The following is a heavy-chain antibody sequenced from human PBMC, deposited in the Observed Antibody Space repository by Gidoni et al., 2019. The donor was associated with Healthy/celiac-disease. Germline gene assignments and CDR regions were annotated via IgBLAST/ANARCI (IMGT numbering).Heavy chain of an antibody. J-gene: IGHJ4*02. CDR1: GGSIGSSSYY. V-gene: IGHV4-39*01. CDR2: IDYSGRT. CDR3: ARHEGEVARTFDY. Sequence: LQLQASGAGLVKPSGTLSRTGTVAGGSIGSSSYYSGRIRQPPGNGLEWIGSIDYSGRTYYNPSLKSRVTMSVDTSKNQFSLKLSSVTAADTAVYYCARHEGEVARTFDYWGQGTLVTVSS. D-gene: IGHD5-12*01.